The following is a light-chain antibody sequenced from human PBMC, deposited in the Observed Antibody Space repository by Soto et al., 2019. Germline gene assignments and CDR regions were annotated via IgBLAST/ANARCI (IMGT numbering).Light chain of an antibody. CDR3: QQFAFSAFT. Sequence: EIVLTQSPGTLSLSPGERATLSCRASQSINSNYLAWYQQKPGQAPRLLIYGASSRATGIPDRFSGSGSGTDFTFTISRLEPEDFAVYYCQQFAFSAFTFGPGTKVDIK. J-gene: IGKJ3*01. CDR2: GAS. V-gene: IGKV3-20*01. CDR1: QSINSNY.